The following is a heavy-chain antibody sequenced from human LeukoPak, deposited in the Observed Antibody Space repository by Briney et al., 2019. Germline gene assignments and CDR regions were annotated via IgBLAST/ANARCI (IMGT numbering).Heavy chain of an antibody. D-gene: IGHD3-22*01. J-gene: IGHJ3*02. CDR1: GFTFSSYS. Sequence: PGGSLRLSCAASGFTFSSYSMSWVRQAPGKGLEWVSAISGSGGSTYYADSVKGRFTISRDNSKNTLYLQMNSLRAEDTAVYYCARGSSGYSLNDAFDIWGQGTMVTVSS. V-gene: IGHV3-23*01. CDR3: ARGSSGYSLNDAFDI. CDR2: ISGSGGST.